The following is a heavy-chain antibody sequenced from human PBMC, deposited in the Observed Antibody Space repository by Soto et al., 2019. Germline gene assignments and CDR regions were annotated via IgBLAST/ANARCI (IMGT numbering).Heavy chain of an antibody. J-gene: IGHJ3*02. CDR2: ISYDGSNK. D-gene: IGHD1-1*01. Sequence: GGSLRLSCAASGFTFSSYAMHWVRQAPGKGLEWVAVISYDGSNKYYADSVKGRFTISRDNSKNTLHLQMNSLRAEDTAVYYCARDPGGPANDAFDIWGQGTMVTVSS. V-gene: IGHV3-30-3*01. CDR3: ARDPGGPANDAFDI. CDR1: GFTFSSYA.